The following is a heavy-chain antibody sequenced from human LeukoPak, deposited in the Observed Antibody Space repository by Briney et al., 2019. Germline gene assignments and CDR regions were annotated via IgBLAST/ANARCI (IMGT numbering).Heavy chain of an antibody. Sequence: GGSLRLSCAASGFTFSSYSMNWVRQAPGKGLEWVAVISYDGSNKYYADSVKGRFTISRDNSKNTLYLQMNSLRAEDTAVYYCAREGYDSSGYYFDYWGQGTLVTVSS. V-gene: IGHV3-30*03. CDR1: GFTFSSYS. D-gene: IGHD3-22*01. J-gene: IGHJ4*02. CDR3: AREGYDSSGYYFDY. CDR2: ISYDGSNK.